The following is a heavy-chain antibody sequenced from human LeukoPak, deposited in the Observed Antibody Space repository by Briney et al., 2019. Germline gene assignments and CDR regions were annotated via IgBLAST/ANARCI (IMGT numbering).Heavy chain of an antibody. J-gene: IGHJ4*02. CDR2: ISGSGGST. CDR3: AKVGATYCSGGSCYPYYFDY. V-gene: IGHV3-23*01. D-gene: IGHD2-15*01. Sequence: QSGGSLRLSCAASGFTVSSNYMSWVRQAPGKGLEWVSAISGSGGSTYYADSVKGRFTISRDNSKNTLYLQMNSLRAEDTAVYYCAKVGATYCSGGSCYPYYFDYWGQGTLVTVSS. CDR1: GFTVSSNY.